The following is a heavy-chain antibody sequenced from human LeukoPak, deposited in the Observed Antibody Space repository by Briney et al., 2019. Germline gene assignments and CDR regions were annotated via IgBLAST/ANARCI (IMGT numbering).Heavy chain of an antibody. V-gene: IGHV4-39*01. CDR3: ARLHSSSSY. CDR2: IYYSGST. D-gene: IGHD6-6*01. J-gene: IGHJ4*02. Sequence: SETLSLTCTVSGGSTSSSSYYWGWIRQPPGKGLEWIGSIYYSGSTYYNPSLKSRVTISVDTSKNQFSLKLSSVTAADTAVYYCARLHSSSSYWGQGTLVTVSS. CDR1: GGSTSSSSYY.